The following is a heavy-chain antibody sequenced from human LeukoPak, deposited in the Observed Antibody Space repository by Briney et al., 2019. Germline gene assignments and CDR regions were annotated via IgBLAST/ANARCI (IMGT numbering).Heavy chain of an antibody. CDR1: GFTFSRYT. CDR3: ARGRHYYGSGNFDY. Sequence: GGSLRLSCAASGFTFSRYTMNWIRQAPGKGLEWVSYITGSTSIIYYADSVKGRFTISRDNAKNTLYLQMNSLRAEDTAVYYCARGRHYYGSGNFDYWGQGTLVTVSS. CDR2: ITGSTSII. J-gene: IGHJ4*02. D-gene: IGHD3-10*01. V-gene: IGHV3-48*04.